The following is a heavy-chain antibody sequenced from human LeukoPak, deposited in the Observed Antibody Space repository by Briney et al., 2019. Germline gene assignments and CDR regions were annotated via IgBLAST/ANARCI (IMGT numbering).Heavy chain of an antibody. CDR3: AKAVAGIFDP. V-gene: IGHV3-66*01. J-gene: IGHJ5*02. CDR2: IYSGGRT. D-gene: IGHD6-19*01. Sequence: PGGSLRLSCAASGFTVSSTFMSWVRQAPGEGLEWVSVIYSGGRTYYADSVKGRFTISRDNSKNTLSLQMNSLRAEDTAVYYCAKAVAGIFDPWGQGTLVTASS. CDR1: GFTVSSTF.